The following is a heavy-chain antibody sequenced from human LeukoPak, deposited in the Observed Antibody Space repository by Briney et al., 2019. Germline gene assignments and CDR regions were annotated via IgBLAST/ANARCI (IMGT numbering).Heavy chain of an antibody. V-gene: IGHV1-18*01. CDR2: ISAYNGNT. CDR1: GYTFTSYG. Sequence: RASVKVSRKASGYTFTSYGISWVRQAPGQGLEWMGWISAYNGNTNYAQKLQGRVTMTTDTSTSTAYMELRSLRSDDTAVYYCARLRDTMVRGVIITLDIWGQGTLVTVSS. J-gene: IGHJ4*02. D-gene: IGHD3-10*01. CDR3: ARLRDTMVRGVIITLDI.